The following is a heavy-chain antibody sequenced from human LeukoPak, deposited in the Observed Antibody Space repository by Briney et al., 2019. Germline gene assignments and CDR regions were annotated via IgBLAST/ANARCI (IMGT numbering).Heavy chain of an antibody. V-gene: IGHV3-23*01. D-gene: IGHD3-22*01. CDR1: GFTFDSYA. CDR3: AREATPRPNSSGFYYGY. Sequence: GRSLRLSCAASGFTFDSYAMSWVRQAPGQGLELVSHITGSGGNTYYADSVKGRFTISRDNSKSTLYLQMNGLRAEDTAVYYCAREATPRPNSSGFYYGYWGQGTLVTVSS. CDR2: ITGSGGNT. J-gene: IGHJ4*02.